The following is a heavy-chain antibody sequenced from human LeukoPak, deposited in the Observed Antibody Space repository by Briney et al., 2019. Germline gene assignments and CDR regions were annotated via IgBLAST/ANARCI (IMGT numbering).Heavy chain of an antibody. Sequence: GGSLRLSCAAPGDTISVDTVNRVRQAPGKGLEWVLAITGRGDGTYYADLVKGRFTISRDNSKNTLYLQMNSLRAEDTGAYYCAKGTELYRQVIRLDLWGQGTLVTVSS. CDR3: AKGTELYRQVIRLDL. D-gene: IGHD3-10*01. CDR1: GDTISVDT. CDR2: ITGRGDGT. V-gene: IGHV3-23*01. J-gene: IGHJ4*02.